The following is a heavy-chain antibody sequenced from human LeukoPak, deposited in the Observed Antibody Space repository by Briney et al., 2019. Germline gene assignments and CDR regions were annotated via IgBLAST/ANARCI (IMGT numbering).Heavy chain of an antibody. D-gene: IGHD1-1*01. Sequence: GGSVRLSWAASGLRISDHFTGWVRHAPREAPEWVSYITPEESFHYINSWKGRFTIPRDNAKNSRYRQMNSRSAENTPGYYFARVAGGYDTPYDSCGQRTLVT. J-gene: IGHJ5*01. CDR3: ARVAGGYDTPYDS. CDR1: GLRISDHF. CDR2: ITPEESF. V-gene: IGHV3-69-1*02.